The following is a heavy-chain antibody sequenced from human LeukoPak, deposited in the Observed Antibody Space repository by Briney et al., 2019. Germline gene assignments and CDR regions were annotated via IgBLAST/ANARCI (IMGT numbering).Heavy chain of an antibody. J-gene: IGHJ5*02. V-gene: IGHV3-23*01. CDR1: GFTFSSYA. CDR3: AKLGAYSSSWYGGSWFDP. CDR2: ISGSGGST. D-gene: IGHD6-13*01. Sequence: GGSLRLSCAASGFTFSSYAMSWVRQAPGKGLEWVSAISGSGGSTYYADSVKGRFTISRDNSKNTLYLQMNSLRAEDTAVYYCAKLGAYSSSWYGGSWFDPWGQGTLVTVSS.